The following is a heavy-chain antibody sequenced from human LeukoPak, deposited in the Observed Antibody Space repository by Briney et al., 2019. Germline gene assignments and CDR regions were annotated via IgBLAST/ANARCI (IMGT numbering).Heavy chain of an antibody. CDR3: ARRGARNWFDP. V-gene: IGHV4-39*01. D-gene: IGHD1-26*01. J-gene: IGHJ5*02. CDR1: GGSVSSSYF. Sequence: SETLSLTCTVSGGSVSSSYFWGWIRQPPGKGLEWIGSIYYSGSTYYNPSLKSRVTISVDTSKNQFSLKLSSVTAADTAVYYCARRGARNWFDPWGQGTLVTVSS. CDR2: IYYSGST.